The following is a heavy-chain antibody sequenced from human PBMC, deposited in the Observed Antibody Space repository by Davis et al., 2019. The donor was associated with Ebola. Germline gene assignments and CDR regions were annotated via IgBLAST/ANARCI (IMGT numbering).Heavy chain of an antibody. CDR3: ARAPGLTIFGVAVGYYGMDV. CDR2: INPNSGGT. V-gene: IGHV1-2*04. Sequence: AASVKVSCKASGYTFTGYYMHWVRQAPGQGLEWMGWINPNSGGTNYAQKFQGWVTMTRDTSISTAYMELSRLRSDDTAVYYCARAPGLTIFGVAVGYYGMDVWGQGTTVTVSS. J-gene: IGHJ6*02. CDR1: GYTFTGYY. D-gene: IGHD3-3*01.